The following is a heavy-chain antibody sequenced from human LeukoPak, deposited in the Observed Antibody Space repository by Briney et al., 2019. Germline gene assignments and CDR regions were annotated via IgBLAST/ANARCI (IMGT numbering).Heavy chain of an antibody. D-gene: IGHD2-21*02. CDR1: GFTFSSYS. V-gene: IGHV3-21*01. Sequence: GGSLRLSCAASGFTFSSYSMNWVRQAPGKGLEWVSSISSSSSYIYYADSVKGRFTISRDNAKNSLYLQMNSLRAEDTAVYYCARRDPNSDGGDLFDYWGQGTLVTVSS. CDR2: ISSSSSYI. J-gene: IGHJ4*02. CDR3: ARRDPNSDGGDLFDY.